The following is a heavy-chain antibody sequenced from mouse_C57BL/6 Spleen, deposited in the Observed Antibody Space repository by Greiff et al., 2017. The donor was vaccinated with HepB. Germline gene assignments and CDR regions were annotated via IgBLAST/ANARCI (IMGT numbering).Heavy chain of an antibody. J-gene: IGHJ4*01. D-gene: IGHD2-3*01. CDR1: GYTFTDYN. Sequence: EVQLQQSGPELVKPGASVKMSCKASGYTFTDYNMHWVKQSHGKSLEWIGYINPNNGGTSYNQKFKGKATLTVNKSSSTAYMELRSLTSEDSAVYYCARGEWLLLCYAMDYWGQGTSVTVSS. V-gene: IGHV1-22*01. CDR3: ARGEWLLLCYAMDY. CDR2: INPNNGGT.